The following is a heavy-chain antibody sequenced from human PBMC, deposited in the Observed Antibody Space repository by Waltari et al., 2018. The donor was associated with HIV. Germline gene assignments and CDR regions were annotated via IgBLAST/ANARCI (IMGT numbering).Heavy chain of an antibody. CDR2: ITSSGGRT. J-gene: IGHJ4*02. D-gene: IGHD6-19*01. CDR3: ATCNIGSGWYLKSPIRI. Sequence: VQMLESGGDLVQPGGSLRPSCAVSGLNFATSGLGWVRQAQGKGLEWMSAITSSGGRTYYAESVKGRFIISRDNSKKTVTLQLKNLRLGDTAMYYCATCNIGSGWYLKSPIRIWGQGTLVTVS. CDR1: GLNFATSG. V-gene: IGHV3-23*01.